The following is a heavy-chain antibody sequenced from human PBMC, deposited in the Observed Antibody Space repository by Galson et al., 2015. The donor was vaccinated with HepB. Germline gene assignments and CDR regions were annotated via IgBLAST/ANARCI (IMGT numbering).Heavy chain of an antibody. J-gene: IGHJ4*02. CDR3: AREDATITVAALEY. CDR1: GFAFGNYG. Sequence: SLRLSCAASGFAFGNYGMHWVRQAPGTGLEWMALIWKDGSNKHYADSLKGRFRISRANTKNTLFLEAESLRAEDTAVYYCAREDATITVAALEYWGQGVLVTVSS. CDR2: IWKDGSNK. V-gene: IGHV3-33*01. D-gene: IGHD6-19*01.